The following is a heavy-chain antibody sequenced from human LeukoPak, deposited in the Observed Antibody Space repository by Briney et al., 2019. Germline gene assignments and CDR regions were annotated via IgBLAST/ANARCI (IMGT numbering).Heavy chain of an antibody. Sequence: GGSLRLSCAASGFIFSDYEMNWVRQAPGEGLEWVSYISFSGNSIYYADSVKGRFTISRDNAKNSLYLQMNSLRAEDTAVYYCARVGPWVNPYYYYYYMDVWGKGTTVTVSS. D-gene: IGHD1-14*01. J-gene: IGHJ6*03. CDR3: ARVGPWVNPYYYYYYMDV. V-gene: IGHV3-48*03. CDR2: ISFSGNSI. CDR1: GFIFSDYE.